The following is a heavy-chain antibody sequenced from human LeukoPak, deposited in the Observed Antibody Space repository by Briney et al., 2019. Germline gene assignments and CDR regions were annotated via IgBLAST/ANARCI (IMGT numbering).Heavy chain of an antibody. Sequence: PGGSLRLSCAASGFTFDDYAMHWVRQAPGKGLEWVSGISWNSGSIGYADSVKGRFTISRDNAKNSLYLQMNSLRAEDMALYYCAKAAGTGLGAFDIWGHGTMVTVS. J-gene: IGHJ3*02. CDR1: GFTFDDYA. CDR3: AKAAGTGLGAFDI. CDR2: ISWNSGSI. D-gene: IGHD6-13*01. V-gene: IGHV3-9*03.